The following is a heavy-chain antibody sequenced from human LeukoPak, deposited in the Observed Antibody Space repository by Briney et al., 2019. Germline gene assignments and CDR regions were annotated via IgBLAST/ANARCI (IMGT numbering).Heavy chain of an antibody. Sequence: PGKSLRLSCAASGFTFSSYWMHWVRQAPGKGLVWVSRINSDGSSTSYADSVKGRFTISRDNAKNTLYLQMNSLRAEDTAVYYCARGKWFGELGAFDIWGQGTMVTVSS. D-gene: IGHD3-10*01. V-gene: IGHV3-74*01. CDR3: ARGKWFGELGAFDI. J-gene: IGHJ3*02. CDR2: INSDGSST. CDR1: GFTFSSYW.